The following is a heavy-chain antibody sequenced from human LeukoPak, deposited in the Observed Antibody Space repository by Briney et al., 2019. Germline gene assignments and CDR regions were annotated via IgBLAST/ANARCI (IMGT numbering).Heavy chain of an antibody. CDR1: GFTFSSYA. J-gene: IGHJ4*02. Sequence: GGSLRLSCAASGFTFSSYAMSWVRQAPGKGLEWVSAISGSGGSTYYADSVKGRFTISRDNSKNTLYLQMSSLRAEDTAVYYCAKGARYYYDSSGYYYWGQGTLVTVSS. D-gene: IGHD3-22*01. CDR3: AKGARYYYDSSGYYY. V-gene: IGHV3-23*01. CDR2: ISGSGGST.